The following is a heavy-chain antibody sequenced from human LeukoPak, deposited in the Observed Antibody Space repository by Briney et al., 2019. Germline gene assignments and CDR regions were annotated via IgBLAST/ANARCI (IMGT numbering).Heavy chain of an antibody. Sequence: SETLSLTSAVSGYSISSGYYWGWIRQPSGKGLEWIGSIYHSGSTYYNPSLKSRVTISVDTSKNQFSLKLSSVTAADTAVYYCARVMEYYSNSQNWFDPWGQGTLVTVSS. V-gene: IGHV4-38-2*01. D-gene: IGHD4-11*01. CDR1: GYSISSGYY. CDR3: ARVMEYYSNSQNWFDP. J-gene: IGHJ5*02. CDR2: IYHSGST.